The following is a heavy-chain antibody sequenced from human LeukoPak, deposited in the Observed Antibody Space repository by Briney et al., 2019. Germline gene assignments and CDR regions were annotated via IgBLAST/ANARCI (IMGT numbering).Heavy chain of an antibody. CDR2: INHSGST. CDR3: ARGLSRLGYYDSRKYYFDY. Sequence: SETLSLTCAVYGGSFSGYYWSWIRQPPGKGLEWIGEINHSGSTNYNPSLKSRVTISVDTSKNQFSLKLSSVTAADTAVYYCARGLSRLGYYDSRKYYFDYWGQGTLVTVSP. V-gene: IGHV4-34*01. CDR1: GGSFSGYY. D-gene: IGHD3-22*01. J-gene: IGHJ4*02.